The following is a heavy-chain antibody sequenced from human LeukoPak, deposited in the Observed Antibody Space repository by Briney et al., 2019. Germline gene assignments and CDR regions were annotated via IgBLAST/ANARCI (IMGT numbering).Heavy chain of an antibody. CDR2: ISGSGGST. D-gene: IGHD5-18*01. CDR3: ANDVDTAMAATSRDV. V-gene: IGHV3-23*01. CDR1: GFTFSSYA. J-gene: IGHJ6*02. Sequence: GGSLRLSCAASGFTFSSYAMSWVRQAPGKGLEWVSAISGSGGSTYYADSVKGRFTISRDNSKNTLYLQMNSLRAEDTAVYHCANDVDTAMAATSRDVWGQGTTVTVSS.